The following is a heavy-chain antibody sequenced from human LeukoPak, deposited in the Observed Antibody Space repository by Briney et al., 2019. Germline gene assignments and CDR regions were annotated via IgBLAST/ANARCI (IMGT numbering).Heavy chain of an antibody. CDR1: GGTFSSYT. CDR3: ARLVPAATPDSKNRDC. J-gene: IGHJ4*02. Sequence: SVKVSCKASGGTFSSYTISWVRQAPGQGLEWMGRIIPILGIANYAQKFQGRVTITADKSTSTAYMELSSLRSEDTAVYYCARLVPAATPDSKNRDCWGQGALVTVSS. D-gene: IGHD2-2*01. V-gene: IGHV1-69*02. CDR2: IIPILGIA.